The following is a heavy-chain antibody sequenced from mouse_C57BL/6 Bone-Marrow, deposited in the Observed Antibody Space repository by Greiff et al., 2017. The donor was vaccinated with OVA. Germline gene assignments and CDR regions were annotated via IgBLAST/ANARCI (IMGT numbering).Heavy chain of an antibody. CDR2: ISYSGST. V-gene: IGHV3-8*01. CDR3: ARDKQEDGSHYAMDY. CDR1: GYSITSDY. J-gene: IGHJ4*01. D-gene: IGHD1-1*01. Sequence: EVQGVESGPGLAKPSQTLSLSCSVTGYSITSDYWNWIRKFPGNKLEYMGYISYSGSTYYNPSLKSRISIPRDTSKNQYYLQMNSVTTEDTATYYCARDKQEDGSHYAMDYWGQGTSVTVSS.